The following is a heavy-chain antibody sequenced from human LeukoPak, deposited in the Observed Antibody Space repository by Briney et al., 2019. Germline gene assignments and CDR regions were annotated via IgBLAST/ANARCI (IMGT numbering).Heavy chain of an antibody. CDR2: IRYDGTSK. CDR3: AKGQQQLIDY. CDR1: GFTFSSYA. Sequence: GGSLRLSSPASGFTFSSYAMHWVRQAPGKGLEWVAFIRYDGTSKYYADSVRGRFTISRDNSKNTLYLQMNSLRAEDTAVYYCAKGQQQLIDYWGQGTLVTVSS. D-gene: IGHD6-13*01. V-gene: IGHV3-30*02. J-gene: IGHJ4*02.